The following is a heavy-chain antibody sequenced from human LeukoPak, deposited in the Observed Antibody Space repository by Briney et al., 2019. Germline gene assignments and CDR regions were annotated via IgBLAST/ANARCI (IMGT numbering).Heavy chain of an antibody. CDR2: IYPGDSDT. D-gene: IGHD2-15*01. Sequence: ESLKISCKGSGYSFTSYWIGWVRQMPGKGLEWMGIIYPGDSDTRYSPSFQGQVTISADKSISTAYLQWSSLKASDTAMYYCARLLRYCSGGSCYPPHPDYWGQGTLVTVSS. J-gene: IGHJ4*02. CDR1: GYSFTSYW. V-gene: IGHV5-51*01. CDR3: ARLLRYCSGGSCYPPHPDY.